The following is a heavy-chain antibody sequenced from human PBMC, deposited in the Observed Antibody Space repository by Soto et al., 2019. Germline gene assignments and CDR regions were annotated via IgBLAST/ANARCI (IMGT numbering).Heavy chain of an antibody. CDR3: ARANCISTSCYLFGMDV. V-gene: IGHV1-69*13. Sequence: SVKVSCKASGGTFSSYAISWVRQAPGQGLEWMGGIIPIFGTANYAQKFQGRVTITADESTSTAYMELSSLRSEDTAVYYCARANCISTSCYLFGMDVWGQGTTVTVSS. CDR2: IIPIFGTA. D-gene: IGHD2-2*01. J-gene: IGHJ6*02. CDR1: GGTFSSYA.